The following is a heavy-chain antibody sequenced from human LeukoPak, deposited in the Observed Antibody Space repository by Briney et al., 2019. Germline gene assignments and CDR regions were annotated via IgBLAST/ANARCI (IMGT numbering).Heavy chain of an antibody. CDR2: TFYRSKWHY. CDR3: ARDPSDDQSLDH. D-gene: IGHD3-16*01. V-gene: IGHV6-1*01. J-gene: IGHJ4*02. CDR1: GDSVSSNTAA. Sequence: SPTLSLTCAISGDSVSSNTAAWYWLRQSLSRGLEWLGRTFYRSKWHYEYAVSVRSRITINVDTSKNQFSLQLNSVTPEDTAVFYCARDPSDDQSLDHWGQGTLVTVSS.